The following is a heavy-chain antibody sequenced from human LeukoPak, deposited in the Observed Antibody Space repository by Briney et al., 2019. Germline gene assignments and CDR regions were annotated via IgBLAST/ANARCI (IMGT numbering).Heavy chain of an antibody. J-gene: IGHJ4*02. CDR3: ARGPQFCSGGSCFGYYFDY. V-gene: IGHV3-21*01. D-gene: IGHD2-15*01. Sequence: GGSLRLSCAASGFTFSRYSMNWVRQPPGKGLEWVSSISASGSHIYYAGSVKGRFSISRDSARNSVYVQMSSLRAEDTAVYYCARGPQFCSGGSCFGYYFDYWGQGALVTVSS. CDR1: GFTFSRYS. CDR2: ISASGSHI.